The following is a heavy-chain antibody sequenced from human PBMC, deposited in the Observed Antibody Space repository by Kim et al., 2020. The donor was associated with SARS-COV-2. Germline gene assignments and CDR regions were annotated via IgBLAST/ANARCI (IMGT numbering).Heavy chain of an antibody. J-gene: IGHJ4*02. V-gene: IGHV4-34*01. CDR3: ARKSTGDISPFDF. CDR2: INHSGST. Sequence: SETLSLICAVYGGSFSGYYWSWIRQPPGKGLEWIGEINHSGSTNYNPSLKSRVTISVDTSKNQFSLKLSSVTAADTAVYSCARKSTGDISPFDFWGQGTLVTVSS. CDR1: GGSFSGYY. D-gene: IGHD7-27*01.